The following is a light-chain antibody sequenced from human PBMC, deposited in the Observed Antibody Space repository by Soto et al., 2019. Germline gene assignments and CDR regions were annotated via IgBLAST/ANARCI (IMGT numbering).Light chain of an antibody. CDR2: DAS. V-gene: IGKV3-11*01. Sequence: EIVLTQSPAPLSLSPGEMATLSCRASQSVCSYLAWYQQKPGQAPRLLIYDASNRATGIPARCSGSGSGTYFPLTISSLEPEDFAVYYCQQSSNLLTFGGGTKVEIK. J-gene: IGKJ4*01. CDR3: QQSSNLLT. CDR1: QSVCSY.